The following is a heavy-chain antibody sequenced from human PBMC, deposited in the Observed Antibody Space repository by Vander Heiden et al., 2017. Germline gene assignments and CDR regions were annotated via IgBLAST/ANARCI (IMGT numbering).Heavy chain of an antibody. CDR2: IKQDGSEK. D-gene: IGHD6-19*01. CDR1: GFTFSSYW. J-gene: IGHJ4*02. V-gene: IGHV3-7*01. CDR3: ARVGSSGWYYDY. Sequence: EVQLVESGGGLVQPGGSLRLSCAASGFTFSSYWRSWVRQAPGKGLEWVANIKQDGSEKYYVDSVKGRFTISRDNAKNSLYLQMNSLRAEDTAVYYCARVGSSGWYYDYWGQGTLVTVSS.